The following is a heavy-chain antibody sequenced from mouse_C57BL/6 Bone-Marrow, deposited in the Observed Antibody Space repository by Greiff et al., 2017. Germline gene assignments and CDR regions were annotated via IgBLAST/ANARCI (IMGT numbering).Heavy chain of an antibody. CDR2: ISNGGGSP. Sequence: EVHLVESGGGLVQPGRSLTLSCAASGFTFSDYYMYWVRPTPETRLVWVAYISNGGGSPYYPDTVTGRFTITRYIAMNTLYLQMSRLESEDTAMYYCARHIVYWGQGTLVTVSA. J-gene: IGHJ3*01. CDR3: ARHIVY. CDR1: GFTFSDYY. V-gene: IGHV5-12*01.